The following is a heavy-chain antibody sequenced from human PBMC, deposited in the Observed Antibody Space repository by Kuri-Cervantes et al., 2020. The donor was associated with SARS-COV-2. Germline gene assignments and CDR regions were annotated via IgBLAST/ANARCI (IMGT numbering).Heavy chain of an antibody. V-gene: IGHV3-30*04. Sequence: LSLTCAASGFTFSNYAMHWVRQAPGKGLEWVAVISYDGSHKYHADSVKGRFTISRDNAKNSLYLQMNSLRAEDTAVYYCARNPYVDTAMEFDYWGQGTLVTVSS. J-gene: IGHJ4*02. D-gene: IGHD5-18*01. CDR2: ISYDGSHK. CDR3: ARNPYVDTAMEFDY. CDR1: GFTFSNYA.